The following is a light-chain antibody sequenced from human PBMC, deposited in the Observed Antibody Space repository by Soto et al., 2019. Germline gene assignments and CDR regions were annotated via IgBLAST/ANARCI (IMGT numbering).Light chain of an antibody. CDR2: DVD. CDR1: SSDVGGYNY. V-gene: IGLV2-11*01. CDR3: CSYAGSYPFV. J-gene: IGLJ1*01. Sequence: QSVLTQPRSVSGSPGQSVTISCTGTSSDVGGYNYVSWYQHHPGKAPKLMIYDVDKRPSGVPGRFSDSKSGNTASLTISGLQAEDEADYYCCSYAGSYPFVFGTGTKVTVL.